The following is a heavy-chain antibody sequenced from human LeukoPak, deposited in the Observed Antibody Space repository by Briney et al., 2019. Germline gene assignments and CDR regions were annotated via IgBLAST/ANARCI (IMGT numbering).Heavy chain of an antibody. D-gene: IGHD6-13*01. CDR2: ISSNGGST. CDR1: GFTFSSYT. Sequence: PGGSLRLSCSASGFTFSSYTMHCVRQAPGKGLEYVSAISSNGGSTYYADSVKGRFTISRDNSKNTLYLQMSSLRAEDTAVYYCVKGGYSSSSQGYWGQGSLVTVSA. CDR3: VKGGYSSSSQGY. J-gene: IGHJ4*02. V-gene: IGHV3-64D*06.